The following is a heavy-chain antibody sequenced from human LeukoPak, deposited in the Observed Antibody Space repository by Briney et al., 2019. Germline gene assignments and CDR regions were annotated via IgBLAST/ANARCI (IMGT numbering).Heavy chain of an antibody. V-gene: IGHV3-23*01. CDR1: GFAFTNYD. CDR2: ITTSGAGT. D-gene: IGHD6-13*01. Sequence: PGGSLRHSCAASGFAFTNYDMSWIRQAPGKGLEWVSSITTSGAGTYYPDFVKGRFTISRDNSKNTLYLQMNSLRAEDTAVFYCAIGQQPYLFDYWGQGTLLTVSS. CDR3: AIGQQPYLFDY. J-gene: IGHJ4*02.